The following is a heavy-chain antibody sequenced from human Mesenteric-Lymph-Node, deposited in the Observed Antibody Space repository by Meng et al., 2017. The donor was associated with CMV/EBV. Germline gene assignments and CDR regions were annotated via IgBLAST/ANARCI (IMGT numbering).Heavy chain of an antibody. Sequence: SETLSLTCTVSGGSISSYYWSWIRQPPGKGLEWIGYIYYSGSTNYNPSLKSRVTISVDTSKNQFSLKLSSVTAADAAVYYCARTVTEYYYDSSGYLDYWGQGTLVTVSS. CDR1: GGSISSYY. CDR2: IYYSGST. J-gene: IGHJ4*02. V-gene: IGHV4-59*01. CDR3: ARTVTEYYYDSSGYLDY. D-gene: IGHD3-22*01.